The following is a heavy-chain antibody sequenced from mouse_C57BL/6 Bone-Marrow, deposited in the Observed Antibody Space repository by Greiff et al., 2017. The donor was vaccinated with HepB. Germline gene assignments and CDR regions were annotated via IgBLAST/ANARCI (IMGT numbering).Heavy chain of an antibody. CDR1: GFSLTSYG. D-gene: IGHD1-1*01. V-gene: IGHV2-5*01. Sequence: VQLQQSGPGLVQPSQSLSITCTVSGFSLTSYGVHWVRQSPGKGLEWLGVIWRGGSTDYNAAFMSRLSITKDNSKSQVFFKMNSLQADDTAIYYCATRYYYGSSLFDYWGQGTTLTVSS. CDR3: ATRYYYGSSLFDY. CDR2: IWRGGST. J-gene: IGHJ2*01.